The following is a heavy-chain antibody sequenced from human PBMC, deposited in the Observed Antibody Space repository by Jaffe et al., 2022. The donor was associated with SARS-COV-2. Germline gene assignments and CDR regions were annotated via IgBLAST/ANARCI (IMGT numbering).Heavy chain of an antibody. D-gene: IGHD3-10*01. CDR3: ARHSRSYDAFDI. J-gene: IGHJ3*02. Sequence: QLQLQESGPGLVKPSEALSLTCTVSAGSISSSSYYWGWIRQPPGKGLEWIGSFFYTGSTYYNPSLKSRVTISIDTSRNQFSLRLGPVTAADTAVYYCARHSRSYDAFDIWGQGTMVTVSS. CDR1: AGSISSSSYY. CDR2: FFYTGST. V-gene: IGHV4-39*01.